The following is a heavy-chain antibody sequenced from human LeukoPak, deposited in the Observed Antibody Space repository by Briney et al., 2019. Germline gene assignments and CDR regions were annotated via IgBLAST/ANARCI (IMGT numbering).Heavy chain of an antibody. J-gene: IGHJ3*02. CDR1: GFTFSSYS. CDR2: ISSSGSTI. V-gene: IGHV3-48*01. Sequence: GGSLRLSCAASGFTFSSYSMNCVRQAPGKGLEWVSYISSSGSTIYYADSVKGRFTISRDNAKNSLYLQMNSLRVEDTAVYYCARGGSSCNEAYDIWVQGTMVTVSS. D-gene: IGHD1-26*01. CDR3: ARGGSSCNEAYDI.